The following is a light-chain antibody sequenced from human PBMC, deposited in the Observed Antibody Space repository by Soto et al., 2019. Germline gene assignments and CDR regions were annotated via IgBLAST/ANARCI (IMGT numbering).Light chain of an antibody. Sequence: QSVLTQPASVSGSPGQSITTSCTGTSSDVGSYDLVSWYQHHPGTAPKLILYEVTKRPSGVSNRFSGSKSGNTASLTISGLQTEDDSHYYCCSYANGNTLLFGGGTKLTVL. CDR2: EVT. V-gene: IGLV2-23*02. J-gene: IGLJ2*01. CDR1: SSDVGSYDL. CDR3: CSYANGNTLL.